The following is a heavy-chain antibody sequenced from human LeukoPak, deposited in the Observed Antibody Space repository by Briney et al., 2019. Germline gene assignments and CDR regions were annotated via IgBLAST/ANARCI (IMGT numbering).Heavy chain of an antibody. CDR2: INPNSGGT. D-gene: IGHD2-2*01. CDR1: GYTFTGYY. CDR3: ARFPYCSSTSCYPEDWFDP. Sequence: WASVKVSCKASGYTFTGYYMHWVRQAPGQGLEWMGWINPNSGGTNYAQKFQGRVTMTRDTSISTAYMELSRLRSDDTAVYYCARFPYCSSTSCYPEDWFDPWGQGTLVTVSS. V-gene: IGHV1-2*02. J-gene: IGHJ5*02.